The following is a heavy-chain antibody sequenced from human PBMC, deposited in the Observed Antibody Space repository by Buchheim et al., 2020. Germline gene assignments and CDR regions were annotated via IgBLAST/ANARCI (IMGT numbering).Heavy chain of an antibody. CDR1: GFTFSDYT. D-gene: IGHD2-2*01. V-gene: IGHV3-21*01. CDR3: ARDRGVIPAVTQIDS. Sequence: EVQLVESGGGLVKPGGSLRLSCAASGFTFSDYTVNWVRQAPGKGLEWVSSISSSSSYIYYADSVKGRFTISRDNAKNSLYPQMNSLRAEDTAVYYCARDRGVIPAVTQIDSWGQGTL. J-gene: IGHJ4*02. CDR2: ISSSSSYI.